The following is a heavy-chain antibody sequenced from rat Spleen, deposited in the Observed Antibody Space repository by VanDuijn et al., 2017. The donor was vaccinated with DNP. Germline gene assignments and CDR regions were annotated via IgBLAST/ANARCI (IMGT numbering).Heavy chain of an antibody. CDR1: GFTFSNYY. J-gene: IGHJ2*01. D-gene: IGHD1-9*01. V-gene: IGHV5-25*01. CDR3: ARHPKGITTGYFDY. CDR2: ISASGDRT. Sequence: EVQLVESGGGLVQPGRSLKLSCVASGFTFSNYYMAWVRQAPKKGLEWVATISASGDRTSYPDSVKGRFTISRDNAKSSLYLQLNSLKSEDSATYYCARHPKGITTGYFDYWGQGVMVTVSS.